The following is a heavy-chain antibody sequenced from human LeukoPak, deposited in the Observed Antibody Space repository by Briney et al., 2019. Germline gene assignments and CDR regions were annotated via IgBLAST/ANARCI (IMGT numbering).Heavy chain of an antibody. CDR3: AKDLAMITFGGAFDI. D-gene: IGHD3-16*01. V-gene: IGHV3-23*01. Sequence: GGSLRLSCAASGFTFSSYAMSWVRQAPGKGLEWVSGISGSGGSTYYADSAKGRFTISRDNSKNTLYLQMNSLRAEDTAVYYCAKDLAMITFGGAFDIWGQGTMVTVSS. J-gene: IGHJ3*02. CDR1: GFTFSSYA. CDR2: ISGSGGST.